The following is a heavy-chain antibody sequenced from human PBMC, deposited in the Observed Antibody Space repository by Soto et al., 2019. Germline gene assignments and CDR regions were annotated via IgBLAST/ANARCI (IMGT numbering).Heavy chain of an antibody. CDR2: INHSGST. J-gene: IGHJ4*02. CDR1: GGSFSGYY. D-gene: IGHD3-10*01. V-gene: IGHV4-34*01. Sequence: SETLWLTCAVYGGSFSGYYWSWIRQPPGKELEWIGEINHSGSTNYNPSLKSRVTISVDTSKNQFSLKLSSVTAADTAVYYCARGGASSGSYYNFRGLQQPFDCWGQGTLVTVSS. CDR3: ARGGASSGSYYNFRGLQQPFDC.